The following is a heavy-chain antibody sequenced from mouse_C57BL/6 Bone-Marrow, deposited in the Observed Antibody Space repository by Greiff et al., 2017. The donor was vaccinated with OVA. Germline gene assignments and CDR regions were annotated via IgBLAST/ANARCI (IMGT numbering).Heavy chain of an antibody. Sequence: EVQVVESGGGLVQPGGSLSLSCAASGFTFTDYYMSWVRQPPGKALEWLGFIRNKANGYTTEYSASVKGRFTISRANSQSILYLQMNALGAEDSAAKYCAGYVVTTFDYWGQGTTLTVSS. CDR1: GFTFTDYY. J-gene: IGHJ2*01. V-gene: IGHV7-3*01. CDR2: IRNKANGYTT. D-gene: IGHD2-2*01. CDR3: AGYVVTTFDY.